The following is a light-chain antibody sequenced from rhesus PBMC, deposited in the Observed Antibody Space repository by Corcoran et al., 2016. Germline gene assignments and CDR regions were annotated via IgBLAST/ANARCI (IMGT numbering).Light chain of an antibody. J-gene: IGKJ2*01. CDR3: QHGYGTPYS. V-gene: IGKV1-74*01. CDR1: ENVNIY. CDR2: KAS. Sequence: DIQMTQSPSSLSASVGDRVTITCRASENVNIYLNWYQQKPGKAPKLLIYKASTLQSGVPSRFSGSGSGTDYTVTISSLQPEDVATYYGQHGYGTPYSFGQGTKVEIK.